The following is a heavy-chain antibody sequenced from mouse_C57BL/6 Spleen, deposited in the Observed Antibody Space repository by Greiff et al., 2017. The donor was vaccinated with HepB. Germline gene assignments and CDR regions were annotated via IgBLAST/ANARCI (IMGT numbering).Heavy chain of an antibody. V-gene: IGHV1-81*01. CDR3: ARDSSGYVSYFDY. Sequence: QVQLQQSGAELARPGASVKLSCKASGYTFTSYGISWVNQRTGQGLEWIGEIYPRSGNSYYNEKFKGKATLTADKSSSTAYRELRSLTSEDSAVYFCARDSSGYVSYFDYWGQGTTLTVSS. J-gene: IGHJ2*01. CDR2: IYPRSGNS. CDR1: GYTFTSYG. D-gene: IGHD3-2*02.